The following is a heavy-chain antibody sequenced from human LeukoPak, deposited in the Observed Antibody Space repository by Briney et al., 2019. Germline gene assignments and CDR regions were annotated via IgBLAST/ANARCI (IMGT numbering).Heavy chain of an antibody. D-gene: IGHD2/OR15-2a*01. Sequence: GGSLRLSCTASGFTFGDYAMSWVRQAPGKGLEWVGFIRSKAYGGTTEYAASVKGRFTISRDNAKNSLYLQMNSLRAEDTAVYYCAREGTNSYFDYWGQGTLVTVSS. CDR3: AREGTNSYFDY. CDR1: GFTFGDYA. J-gene: IGHJ4*02. V-gene: IGHV3-49*04. CDR2: IRSKAYGGTT.